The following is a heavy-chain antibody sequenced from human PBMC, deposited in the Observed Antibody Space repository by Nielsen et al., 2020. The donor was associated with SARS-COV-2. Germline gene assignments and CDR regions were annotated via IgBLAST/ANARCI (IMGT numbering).Heavy chain of an antibody. Sequence: GGSLRLSCAASGFTFSSDGMQWVRQAPGKGLEWVAFIRYDGSNQYYTDSVKGRFTISRDTSKNTLYLQMNSLRAKDTAVYYCAKEEWIIGYSFDYWGQGTLVTVSS. CDR1: GFTFSSDG. CDR3: AKEEWIIGYSFDY. CDR2: IRYDGSNQ. D-gene: IGHD2-2*03. J-gene: IGHJ4*02. V-gene: IGHV3-30*02.